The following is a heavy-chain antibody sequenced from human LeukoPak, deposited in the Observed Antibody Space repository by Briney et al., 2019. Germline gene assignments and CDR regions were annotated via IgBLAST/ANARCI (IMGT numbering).Heavy chain of an antibody. CDR3: ARSFTRRGYDLGDAFDI. V-gene: IGHV3-48*04. CDR1: GFSFSTYG. CDR2: ISSSSSTI. J-gene: IGHJ3*02. D-gene: IGHD5-12*01. Sequence: GGSLRLSCTDSGFSFSTYGMNWVRQAPGKGLEWVSYISSSSSTIYYADSVKGRFTISRDNAKNSLYLQMNSLRAEDTAVYYCARSFTRRGYDLGDAFDIWGQGTMVTVSS.